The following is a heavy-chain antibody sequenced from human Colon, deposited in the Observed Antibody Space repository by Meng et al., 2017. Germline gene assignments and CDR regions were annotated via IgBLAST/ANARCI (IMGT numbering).Heavy chain of an antibody. Sequence: QLQLQGAGPGPMGPSGTLSLECAVSGDSIHDQLFSWVRQPPGKGLEWIGEIFHFGSTNYNPSLESRVTISVDKSKNQVSLNLISVTAADTAVYYRAKAAAYNLDIWGPGILVTVSS. CDR3: AKAAAYNLDI. D-gene: IGHD5-24*01. CDR1: GDSIHDQL. CDR2: IFHFGST. J-gene: IGHJ4*01. V-gene: IGHV4-4*02.